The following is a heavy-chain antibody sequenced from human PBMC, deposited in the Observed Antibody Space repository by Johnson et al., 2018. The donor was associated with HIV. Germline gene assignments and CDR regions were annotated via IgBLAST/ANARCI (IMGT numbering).Heavy chain of an antibody. CDR3: AREVAIGYSYDSSGYYPFDI. CDR1: GFTFDDYG. V-gene: IGHV3-20*04. D-gene: IGHD3-22*01. Sequence: VQLVESGGGVVRPGGSLRLSCAASGFTFDDYGMSWVRQAPGKGLEWVSGINWNGGSTGYADSVKGRFTISRDKAKNSLYLQMNSLRAEDTALYYCAREVAIGYSYDSSGYYPFDIWGQGTMVTVSS. CDR2: INWNGGST. J-gene: IGHJ3*02.